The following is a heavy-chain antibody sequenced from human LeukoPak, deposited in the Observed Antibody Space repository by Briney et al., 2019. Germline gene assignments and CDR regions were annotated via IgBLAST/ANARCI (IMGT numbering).Heavy chain of an antibody. CDR3: ARGQPGGGY. D-gene: IGHD3-10*01. Sequence: SETLSLTCAVYGGSFSGYYWSWIRQPSGKGLEWIGEINHSGSTNYNPSLKSRVTISVDTSKNQFSLKLSSVTAADTAVYYCARGQPGGGYWGQGTLVTVSS. V-gene: IGHV4-34*01. CDR1: GGSFSGYY. J-gene: IGHJ4*02. CDR2: INHSGST.